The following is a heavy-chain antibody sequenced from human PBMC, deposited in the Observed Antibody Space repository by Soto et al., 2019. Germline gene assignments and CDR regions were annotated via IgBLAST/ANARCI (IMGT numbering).Heavy chain of an antibody. V-gene: IGHV4-59*08. CDR3: ARWRNDCSTTSCYHFDY. CDR1: GGSISGSY. CDR2: VYYTGST. D-gene: IGHD2-2*01. J-gene: IGHJ4*02. Sequence: SETLSLTCSVSGGSISGSYWSWIRQSPGKGLEWLGYVYYTGSTNYSPSLRSRVSISVDKSKNQFSLKLSSVTAADTAVYYCARWRNDCSTTSCYHFDYWGQGTLVTVSS.